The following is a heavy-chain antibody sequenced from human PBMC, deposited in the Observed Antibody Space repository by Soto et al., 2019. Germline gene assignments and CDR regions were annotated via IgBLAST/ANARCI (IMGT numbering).Heavy chain of an antibody. CDR3: ASGIRSPWP. CDR2: INDSGTT. J-gene: IGHJ5*02. D-gene: IGHD4-17*01. Sequence: PSETLSRTCAVYGGSFSGYHWSWIRQPPGKGLEWIGEINDSGTTNYDASLESRVTISLDTSRNQFYLNLNSVTAADTAVYFCASGIRSPWPWGQGTLVTVSS. V-gene: IGHV4-34*01. CDR1: GGSFSGYH.